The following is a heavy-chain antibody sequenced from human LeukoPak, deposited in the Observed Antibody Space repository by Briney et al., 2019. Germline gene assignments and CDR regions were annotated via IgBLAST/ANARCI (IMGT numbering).Heavy chain of an antibody. J-gene: IGHJ4*02. D-gene: IGHD3-10*01. CDR2: MYYSGST. CDR3: AREMRSPRGGFDY. CDR1: SGSISSTSYY. Sequence: SETLSLTCTVSSGSISSTSYYWGWIRQPPGMGLEWIGSMYYSGSTYYNPSFKSRVTISVDTSKSQFSLKLSSVTVADTAVYYCAREMRSPRGGFDYWDQGTLVTVSS. V-gene: IGHV4-39*07.